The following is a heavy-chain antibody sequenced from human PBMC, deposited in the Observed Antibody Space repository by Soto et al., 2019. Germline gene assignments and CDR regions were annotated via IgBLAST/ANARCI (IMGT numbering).Heavy chain of an antibody. D-gene: IGHD1-26*01. CDR1: GFTFDDYA. V-gene: IGHV3-9*01. CDR3: AKDIQWSYEASYYFDY. CDR2: ISWNSGSI. Sequence: SLRLSCAASGFTFDDYAMHWVRQAPGKGLEWVSGISWNSGSIGYADSVKGRFTISRDNAKNSLYLQMNSLRAEDTALYYCAKDIQWSYEASYYFDYWGQGTLVTVSS. J-gene: IGHJ4*02.